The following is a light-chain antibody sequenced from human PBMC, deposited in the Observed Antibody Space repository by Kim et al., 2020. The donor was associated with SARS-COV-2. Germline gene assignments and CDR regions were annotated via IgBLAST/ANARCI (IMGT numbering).Light chain of an antibody. J-gene: IGLJ1*01. CDR3: QSYDSSLSGYV. CDR2: GNP. CDR1: SLNFGAGYD. V-gene: IGLV1-40*01. Sequence: VASSCTGGSLNFGAGYDGHWYQQLPGAAPKLLNYGNPNRPSGVPDRFSGSKSGTSASLVIAGLQAEDEADYYCQSYDSSLSGYVFGSGTKVTVL.